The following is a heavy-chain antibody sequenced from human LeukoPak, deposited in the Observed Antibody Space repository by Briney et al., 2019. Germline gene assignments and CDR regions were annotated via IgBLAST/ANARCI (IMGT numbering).Heavy chain of an antibody. D-gene: IGHD1-26*01. CDR2: IHHSGST. CDR1: GYSISSGYY. V-gene: IGHV4-38-2*02. J-gene: IGHJ2*01. CDR3: ARPLSGDWYFDL. Sequence: SETLSLTCTVSGYSISSGYYWGWIRQPPGKGLEWIGSIHHSGSTYSNPSLKSRVTISVDTSKNQLSLKLNSVTAADTAVYYCARPLSGDWYFDLWGRGTLVTVSS.